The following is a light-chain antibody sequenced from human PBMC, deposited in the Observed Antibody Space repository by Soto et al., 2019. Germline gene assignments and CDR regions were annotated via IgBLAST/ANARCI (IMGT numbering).Light chain of an antibody. Sequence: DIQMTQSPSSLSASVGNRVTITCRASQSIGISLNWYQQKPGKAPNLLISAASSLHSGVPSRFSGGGSGTDFTLTISSLQPEDFATYYCQQSYTTPWSFGQGTKVEIK. CDR3: QQSYTTPWS. CDR1: QSIGIS. J-gene: IGKJ1*01. V-gene: IGKV1-39*01. CDR2: AAS.